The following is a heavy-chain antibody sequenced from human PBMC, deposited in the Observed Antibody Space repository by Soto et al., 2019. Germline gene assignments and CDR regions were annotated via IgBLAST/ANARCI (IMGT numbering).Heavy chain of an antibody. V-gene: IGHV4-59*01. J-gene: IGHJ5*02. CDR3: AREDSRWFDP. Sequence: QVQLQESGPGLVKPSETLSLTCTVSDGSIRSYYWSWIRQSPGKGLEWIGYNYHSGTTSYNPSLKSRVTISINTSKTQFSLKLNSATAADTAVYYGAREDSRWFDPWGQGTLVTVSS. CDR2: NYHSGTT. CDR1: DGSIRSYY.